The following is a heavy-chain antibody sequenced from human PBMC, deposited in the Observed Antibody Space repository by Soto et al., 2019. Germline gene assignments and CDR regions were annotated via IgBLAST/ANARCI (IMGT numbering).Heavy chain of an antibody. CDR1: GYSFTSYW. J-gene: IGHJ6*02. D-gene: IGHD5-18*01. CDR3: ARLSVDKATQGGMDV. CDR2: IYPGDSDT. Sequence: PGESLKISCKGSGYSFTSYWIGWVRQMPGKGLEWMGIIYPGDSDTRYSPSFQGQVTISADKSISTAYLQWSSLKASDTAMYYCARLSVDKATQGGMDVWGQGTTVTVSS. V-gene: IGHV5-51*01.